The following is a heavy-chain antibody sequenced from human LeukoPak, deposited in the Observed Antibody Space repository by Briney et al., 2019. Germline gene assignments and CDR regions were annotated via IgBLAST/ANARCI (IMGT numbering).Heavy chain of an antibody. V-gene: IGHV1-24*01. J-gene: IGHJ4*02. D-gene: IGHD3-16*02. CDR1: GYTFTELS. Sequence: GASVKVFCKVSGYTFTELSMHWVRQAPGKGLEWMGGFDPEDGETIYAQKFQGRVTMTEDTSTDTAYMELSGLRSEDTAVYYCATGLYDYVWGSYRQNHYWGQGTLVTVSS. CDR3: ATGLYDYVWGSYRQNHY. CDR2: FDPEDGET.